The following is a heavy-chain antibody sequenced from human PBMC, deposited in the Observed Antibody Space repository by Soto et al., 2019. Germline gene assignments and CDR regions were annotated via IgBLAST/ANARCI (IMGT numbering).Heavy chain of an antibody. CDR2: IIPIFGTA. CDR3: AREISYVSGGHLYYGMDV. CDR1: GGTFSSYA. D-gene: IGHD3-16*01. Sequence: GASVKVSCKASGGTFSSYAISWVRQAPGQGLEWMGGIIPIFGTANYAQKFQGRVTITADKSTSTAYMELSSLRAEDTAVYYCAREISYVSGGHLYYGMDVLGQGTAVTVSS. V-gene: IGHV1-69*06. J-gene: IGHJ6*02.